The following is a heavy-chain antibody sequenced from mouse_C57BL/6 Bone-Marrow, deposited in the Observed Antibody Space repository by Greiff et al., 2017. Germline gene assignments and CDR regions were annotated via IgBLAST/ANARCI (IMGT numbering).Heavy chain of an antibody. D-gene: IGHD4-1*01. V-gene: IGHV1-81*01. J-gene: IGHJ3*01. CDR3: YTNWDVWFAY. Sequence: QVHVKQSGAELARPGASVKLSCKASGYTFTSYGISWVKQRPGQGLEWIGEIYPRSGNTYYNEKFKGKATLTADKSSSTAYMELRSLTSEDSAVYFCYTNWDVWFAYWGQGTLVTVSA. CDR2: IYPRSGNT. CDR1: GYTFTSYG.